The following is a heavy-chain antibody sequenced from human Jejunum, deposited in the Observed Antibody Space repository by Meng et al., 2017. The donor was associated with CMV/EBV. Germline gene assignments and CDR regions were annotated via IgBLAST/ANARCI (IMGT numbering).Heavy chain of an antibody. Sequence: SGFTFSNYVMYWVRQAPGKGLEYVSGISSNGVSTYYADSVKGRFTISRDNSKNTLYLQMGGLRADDTAMYYCGRDLTISGVAPGYWGQGTLVTDSS. D-gene: IGHD3-3*01. CDR2: ISSNGVST. V-gene: IGHV3-64*02. J-gene: IGHJ4*02. CDR3: GRDLTISGVAPGY. CDR1: GFTFSNYV.